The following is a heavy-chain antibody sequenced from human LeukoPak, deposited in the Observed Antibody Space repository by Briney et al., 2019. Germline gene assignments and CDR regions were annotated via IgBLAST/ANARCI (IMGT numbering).Heavy chain of an antibody. D-gene: IGHD3-10*01. CDR1: GGTFSSYA. CDR3: ARDAGGSGSYAPYYFDY. CDR2: IIPILGTA. Sequence: SVKVSCKASGGTFSSYAISWVRQAPGQGLEWMGGIIPILGTANYAQKLQGRVTITADDSTSTAYRELSSLRSEYTSVYYCARDAGGSGSYAPYYFDYWGQGTLVTVSS. J-gene: IGHJ4*02. V-gene: IGHV1-69*01.